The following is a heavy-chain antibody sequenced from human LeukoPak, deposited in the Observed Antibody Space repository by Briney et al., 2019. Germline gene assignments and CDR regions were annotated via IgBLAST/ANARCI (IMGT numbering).Heavy chain of an antibody. CDR2: IYTGGSA. J-gene: IGHJ5*02. Sequence: PSETLSLTCTVSGGSISSYYWGWIRQPPGKGLQWIGYIYTGGSAYYNPSLYRRVAVSVDTSKNQFPLRLTSVTAADTAMYYCARLQPRTHYNFGSASYAFDLWGQGTLVTVSS. CDR3: ARLQPRTHYNFGSASYAFDL. CDR1: GGSISSYY. V-gene: IGHV4-4*08. D-gene: IGHD3-3*01.